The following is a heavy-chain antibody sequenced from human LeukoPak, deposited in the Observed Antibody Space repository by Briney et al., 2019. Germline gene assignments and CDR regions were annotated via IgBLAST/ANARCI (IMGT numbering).Heavy chain of an antibody. CDR1: GYTFTSYV. CDR2: ISPYNGNT. J-gene: IGHJ4*02. V-gene: IGHV1-18*01. CDR3: ARDRGSGIVDY. Sequence: ASVKVSCKASGYTFTSYVINWVRQAPGQGLEWMGWISPYNGNTNYAQKLQGTVTTTTDTSTSTAYMELRSLRSDDTAVYYCARDRGSGIVDYWGQGTLVTVSS. D-gene: IGHD3-10*01.